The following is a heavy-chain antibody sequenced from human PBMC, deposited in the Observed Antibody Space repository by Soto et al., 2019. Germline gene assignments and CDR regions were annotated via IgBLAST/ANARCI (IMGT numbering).Heavy chain of an antibody. CDR3: ATSSITSAYYYYYYYLDV. CDR2: IYSGGST. Sequence: PGGSLRLSCVASGFTVSSNYMSWVRQAPGKGLEWVSVIYSGGSTYYADSVKGRFTISRDNSKNTLYLQMNSLRAEDTAVYYCATSSITSAYYYYYYYLDVWGKGTTVTVSS. V-gene: IGHV3-66*01. J-gene: IGHJ6*03. D-gene: IGHD5-12*01. CDR1: GFTVSSNY.